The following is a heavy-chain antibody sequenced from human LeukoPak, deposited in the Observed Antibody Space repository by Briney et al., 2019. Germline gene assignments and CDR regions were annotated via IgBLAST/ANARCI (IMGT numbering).Heavy chain of an antibody. CDR1: GFTFSSYS. J-gene: IGHJ3*02. CDR3: ARFSGNDAFDI. D-gene: IGHD1-26*01. V-gene: IGHV3-21*01. CDR2: ISSSSSYI. Sequence: PGWSLRLSSTASGFTFSSYSMTWARQAPGKGMNWASPISSSSSYIYYADSVKGRFTISRDNAKNSLYLQMNSLRAEDTAVYYCARFSGNDAFDIWGQGTMVTVSS.